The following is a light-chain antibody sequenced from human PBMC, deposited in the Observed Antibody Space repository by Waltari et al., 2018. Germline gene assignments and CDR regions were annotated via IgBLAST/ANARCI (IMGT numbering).Light chain of an antibody. J-gene: IGLJ2*01. Sequence: QSALTQPASVSGSPGQSITISCTGTSSDVGSSNLVSWYQHHPGKAPKLLLYGGNKRPSGVANRFSGSKSGNTASLTISGLQAEDEADYYCCSYAGASTVVFGGGTRVTVL. CDR3: CSYAGASTVV. CDR2: GGN. V-gene: IGLV2-23*01. CDR1: SSDVGSSNL.